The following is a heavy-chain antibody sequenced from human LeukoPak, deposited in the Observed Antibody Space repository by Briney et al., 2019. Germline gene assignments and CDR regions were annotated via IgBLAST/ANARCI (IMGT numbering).Heavy chain of an antibody. CDR2: IYHSGST. V-gene: IGHV4-30-2*01. Sequence: PSETLSLTCAVSGGSISSGGYSWSWIRQPPGKGLEWIGYIYHSGSTYYNPSLKSRVTISVDRSKNQFSLKLSSVTAADTAVYYCARDGMATTIKHYYYGMDVWGQGTTVTVSS. D-gene: IGHD5-24*01. CDR3: ARDGMATTIKHYYYGMDV. J-gene: IGHJ6*02. CDR1: GGSISSGGYS.